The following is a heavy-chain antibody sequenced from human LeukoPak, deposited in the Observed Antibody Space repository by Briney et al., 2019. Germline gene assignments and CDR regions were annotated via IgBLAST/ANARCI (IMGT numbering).Heavy chain of an antibody. CDR1: GFPSSSYW. D-gene: IGHD5-24*01. V-gene: IGHV3-7*04. CDR2: IKQDGSKK. Sequence: PGVSLRLSCVASGFPSSSYWMTWVRQAPGKGLEWVANIKQDGSKKSYVDSVKGRFTISRDNAKNSLYLQMNSLRAEDTAIYYCTRVGYIDEGIDYWGQGTLVTVSS. CDR3: TRVGYIDEGIDY. J-gene: IGHJ4*02.